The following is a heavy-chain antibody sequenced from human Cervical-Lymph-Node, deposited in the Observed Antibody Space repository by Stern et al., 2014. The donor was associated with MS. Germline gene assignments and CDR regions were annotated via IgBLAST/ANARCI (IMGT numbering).Heavy chain of an antibody. Sequence: QVQLQESGPGLVRPSETLSLTCSVSGVSMSSDAYYWGWVRQSPGLGLEWIVSSSHSGSPFDNPSLKCRVTISSDPSKKDFSLKLSSVTAADTALYFCARHDRIALGTAIGNWGQGTLVTVSP. D-gene: IGHD2-21*02. J-gene: IGHJ4*02. CDR3: ARHDRIALGTAIGN. CDR2: SSHSGSP. V-gene: IGHV4-39*01. CDR1: GVSMSSDAYY.